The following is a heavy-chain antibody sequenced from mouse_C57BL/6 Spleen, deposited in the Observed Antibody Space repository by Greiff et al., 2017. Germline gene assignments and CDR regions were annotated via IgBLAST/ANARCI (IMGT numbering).Heavy chain of an antibody. CDR3: ARAHYYGYYFDY. CDR1: GFTFSDYY. CDR2: INYDGSST. D-gene: IGHD1-2*01. Sequence: EVQRVESEGGLVQPGSSMKLSCTASGFTFSDYYMAWVRQVPEKGLEWVANINYDGSSTYYLDSLKSRFIISRDNAKNILYLQMSSLKSEDTATXYCARAHYYGYYFDYWGQGTTLTVSS. J-gene: IGHJ2*01. V-gene: IGHV5-16*01.